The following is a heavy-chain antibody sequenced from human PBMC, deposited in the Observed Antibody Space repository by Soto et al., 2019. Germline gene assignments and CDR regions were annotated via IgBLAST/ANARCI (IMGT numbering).Heavy chain of an antibody. D-gene: IGHD1-26*01. Sequence: GGSLRLSCAASGFTVSSNYMSWVRQAPGKGLEWVSAIYSGGSTYYADSVKGRFTISRDNSKNTLYLQMNSLRAEDTAVYYCAKAATTRAWEFDYWGQGTLVTVSS. V-gene: IGHV3-66*01. CDR1: GFTVSSNY. J-gene: IGHJ4*02. CDR3: AKAATTRAWEFDY. CDR2: IYSGGST.